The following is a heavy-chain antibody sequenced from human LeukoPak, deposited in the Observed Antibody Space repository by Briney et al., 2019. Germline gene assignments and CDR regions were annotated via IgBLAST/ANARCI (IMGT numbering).Heavy chain of an antibody. CDR3: ARGGTYCTNGVCYRAYYYYMDV. D-gene: IGHD2-8*01. CDR2: IYYSGST. J-gene: IGHJ6*03. V-gene: IGHV4-39*07. CDR1: GGSISSSSYY. Sequence: TSSETLSLTCTVSGGSISSSSYYWGWIRQPPGKGLEWIGSIYYSGSTYYNPSLKSRVTISVDTSKNQFSLKLSSVTAADTAVYYCARGGTYCTNGVCYRAYYYYMDVWGKGTTVTVSS.